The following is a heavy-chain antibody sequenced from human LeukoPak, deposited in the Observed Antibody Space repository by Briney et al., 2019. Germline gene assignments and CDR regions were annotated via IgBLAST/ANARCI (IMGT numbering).Heavy chain of an antibody. Sequence: ASVRVSCKASGYTFTNYGVSWVRQAPGQGLEWMGWISAYNGNTNYAQKIQGRVTMTTDTSTTTAYMELRSLRSDDTAVYYCARDFVPIVVVPAAIVGNYYYYYGMDVWGQGTTVTVSS. CDR3: ARDFVPIVVVPAAIVGNYYYYYGMDV. D-gene: IGHD2-2*02. V-gene: IGHV1-18*01. CDR2: ISAYNGNT. CDR1: GYTFTNYG. J-gene: IGHJ6*02.